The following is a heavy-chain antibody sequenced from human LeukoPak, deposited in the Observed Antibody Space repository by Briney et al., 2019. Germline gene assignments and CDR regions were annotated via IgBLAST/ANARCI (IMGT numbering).Heavy chain of an antibody. CDR3: AVFSSGWQGGDYYYYGMDV. D-gene: IGHD6-19*01. CDR2: INHSGST. J-gene: IGHJ6*02. Sequence: SSETLSLTCAVYGGSFSGYYWSWIRQPPGKGLEWIGEINHSGSTNYNPSLKSRVTISVDTSKNQFSLKLSSVTAADTAVYYCAVFSSGWQGGDYYYYGMDVWGQGTTVTVSS. V-gene: IGHV4-34*01. CDR1: GGSFSGYY.